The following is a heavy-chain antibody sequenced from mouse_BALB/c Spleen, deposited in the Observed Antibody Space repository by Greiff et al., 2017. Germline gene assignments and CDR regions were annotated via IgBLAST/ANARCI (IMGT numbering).Heavy chain of an antibody. CDR2: IWSGGST. D-gene: IGHD2-3*01. Sequence: QVQLKQSGPGLVQPSQSLSITCTVSGFSLTSYGVHWVRQSPGKGLEWLGVIWSGGSTDYNAAFISRLSISKDNSKSQVFFKMNSLQADDTAIYYCASDGYYEAYWGQGTLVTVSA. J-gene: IGHJ3*01. CDR3: ASDGYYEAY. V-gene: IGHV2-4-1*01. CDR1: GFSLTSYG.